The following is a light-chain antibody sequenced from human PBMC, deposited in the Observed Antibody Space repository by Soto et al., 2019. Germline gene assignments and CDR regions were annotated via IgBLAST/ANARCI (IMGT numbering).Light chain of an antibody. CDR1: QDIRNK. V-gene: IGKV1-6*01. J-gene: IGKJ1*01. Sequence: ASQMTQSPSSLSASVGDRVTITCRASQDIRNKLGWFQQKPGKAPELLIYGASILQSGVPSRFSGSGSGTDFTLTISSLQPEDFATYYCLQDHNYAWTFGQGTKVEIK. CDR3: LQDHNYAWT. CDR2: GAS.